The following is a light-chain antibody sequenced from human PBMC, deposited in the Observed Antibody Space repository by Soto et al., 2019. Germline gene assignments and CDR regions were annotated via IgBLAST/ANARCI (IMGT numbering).Light chain of an antibody. V-gene: IGKV1-5*01. CDR3: QQYNSYRT. CDR2: DAS. J-gene: IGKJ1*01. Sequence: DIPMTQSPSTLSASVGDRVTITCRASQSISSWLAWYQQKPGKAPKLLIYDASSLESGVPSRFSGSGSGTEFTLTISSLQPDDFATYYCQQYNSYRTLGQGTKVEIK. CDR1: QSISSW.